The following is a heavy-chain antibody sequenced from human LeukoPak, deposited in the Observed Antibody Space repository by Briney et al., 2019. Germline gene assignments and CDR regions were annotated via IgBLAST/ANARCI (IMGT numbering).Heavy chain of an antibody. CDR1: GYNFPIYW. CDR3: ARQEAAGKYYYYYMDV. D-gene: IGHD6-13*01. CDR2: IYPDDSNT. J-gene: IGHJ6*03. V-gene: IGHV5-51*01. Sequence: GESLKISCQGSGYNFPIYWIGWVRQMPGQGLEWMGIIYPDDSNTIYGPSFQGQVTISADKSINTAYLEWSSLKASDTAIYYCARQEAAGKYYYYYMDVWAKGPRSPSP.